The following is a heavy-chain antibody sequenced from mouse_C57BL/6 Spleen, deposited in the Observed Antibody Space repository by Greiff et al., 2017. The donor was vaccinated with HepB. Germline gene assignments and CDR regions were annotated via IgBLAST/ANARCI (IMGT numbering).Heavy chain of an antibody. Sequence: VQVVESGPGLVQPSQRLSITCTVSGFSLTSYGVHWVRQSPGKGLEWLGVIWRGGSTDYNAAFMSRLSITKDNSKSQVFFKMNSLQADDTAIYYCAKKGDYDDGGFDYWGQGTTLTVSS. V-gene: IGHV2-5*01. J-gene: IGHJ2*01. CDR3: AKKGDYDDGGFDY. D-gene: IGHD2-4*01. CDR2: IWRGGST. CDR1: GFSLTSYG.